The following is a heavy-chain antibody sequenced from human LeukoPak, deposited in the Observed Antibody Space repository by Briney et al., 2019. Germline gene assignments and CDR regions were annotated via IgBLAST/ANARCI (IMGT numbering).Heavy chain of an antibody. CDR2: ISSTSSTI. D-gene: IGHD2/OR15-2a*01. CDR3: AREQYDLNFYYPPDY. J-gene: IGHJ4*02. Sequence: GGSLRLSCAASGFTFNTYSMNWVRQAPGEGLEWVSYISSTSSTIYYADSVKGRFTISRDNAWNSLYLQMDSLRAEDTAVYYCAREQYDLNFYYPPDYWGQGTLVTVS. CDR1: GFTFNTYS. V-gene: IGHV3-48*01.